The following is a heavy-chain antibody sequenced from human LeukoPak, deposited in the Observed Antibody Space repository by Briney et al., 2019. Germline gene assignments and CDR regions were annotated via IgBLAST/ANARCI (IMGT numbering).Heavy chain of an antibody. J-gene: IGHJ4*02. Sequence: GGSLGLSCAASGFTFSSYGMHWVRQAPGKGLEWVSSISSSSSYIYYADSVKGRFTISRDNAKNSLYLQMNSLRAEDTAVYYCARSCSSTSCSDYWGQGTLVTVSS. CDR2: ISSSSSYI. D-gene: IGHD2-2*01. CDR1: GFTFSSYG. CDR3: ARSCSSTSCSDY. V-gene: IGHV3-21*01.